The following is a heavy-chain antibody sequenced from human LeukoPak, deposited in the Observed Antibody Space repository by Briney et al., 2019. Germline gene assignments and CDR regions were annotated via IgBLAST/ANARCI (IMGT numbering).Heavy chain of an antibody. CDR2: VNDSGGT. Sequence: SETLSLTCAVYIDSFTNYYWNWIRQTPGKGLEWIGEVNDSGGTNINPSLRSRVILSVDTSKNQFSLKLSSVTAADTAVYYRASGFRSLDYWGQGTLVTVSS. CDR1: IDSFTNYY. CDR3: ASGFRSLDY. J-gene: IGHJ4*02. V-gene: IGHV4-34*01.